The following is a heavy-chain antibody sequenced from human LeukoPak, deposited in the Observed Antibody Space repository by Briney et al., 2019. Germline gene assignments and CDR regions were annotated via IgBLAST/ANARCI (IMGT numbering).Heavy chain of an antibody. CDR1: GGSISSGDYY. V-gene: IGHV4-30-4*08. Sequence: SQTLSLTCTVSGGSISSGDYYWSWIRQPPGEGLEWIGNIYYSGSTYYNPSLKSRVTISVDTSKNQFSLKLSSVTAADTAVYYCARVLGYCSGGSCSRHFDYWGQGTLVTVSS. CDR2: IYYSGST. CDR3: ARVLGYCSGGSCSRHFDY. D-gene: IGHD2-15*01. J-gene: IGHJ4*02.